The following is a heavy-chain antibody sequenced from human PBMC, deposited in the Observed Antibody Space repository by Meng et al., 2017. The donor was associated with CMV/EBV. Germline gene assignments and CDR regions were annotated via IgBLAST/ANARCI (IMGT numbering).Heavy chain of an antibody. D-gene: IGHD2-2*01. V-gene: IGHV3-53*01. CDR2: IYSGGST. CDR3: ARDSVVVPAAPDYYGMDV. CDR1: GFTVSSNY. Sequence: GESLKISCAASGFTVSSNYMSGVRQAPGKGLEWVSVIYSGGSTYYADSVKGRFTISRDNSKNTLYLQMNSLRAEDTAVYYCARDSVVVPAAPDYYGMDVWGQGTTVTVSS. J-gene: IGHJ6*02.